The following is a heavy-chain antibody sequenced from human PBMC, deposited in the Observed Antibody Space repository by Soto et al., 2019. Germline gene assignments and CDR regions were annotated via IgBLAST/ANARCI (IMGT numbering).Heavy chain of an antibody. J-gene: IGHJ6*02. CDR2: ISAYNGNT. CDR3: ARDGVGEWLLVYYYYYYGMDV. D-gene: IGHD3-3*01. V-gene: IGHV1-18*01. CDR1: GYTFTSYG. Sequence: ASVKVSCKASGYTFTSYGISWVRQAPGQGLEWMGRISAYNGNTNYAQKLQGRVTMTTDTSTSTAYMELRSLRFDDTAVYYCARDGVGEWLLVYYYYYYGMDVWGQGTTVTVSS.